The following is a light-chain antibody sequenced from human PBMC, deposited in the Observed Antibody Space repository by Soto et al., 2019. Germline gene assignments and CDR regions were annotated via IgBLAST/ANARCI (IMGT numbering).Light chain of an antibody. CDR3: QQYGSSLSIT. V-gene: IGKV3-20*01. CDR2: GAS. CDR1: QSVSCSY. J-gene: IGKJ5*01. Sequence: ENVLTQSPGTLSLSPGERVTLSCRASQSVSCSYLAWYQQKPGQAPRLLIYGASNRATGIPDRFSGSGSGTDFTLTISRLEPEDFAVYYCQQYGSSLSITFGQGTRLEIK.